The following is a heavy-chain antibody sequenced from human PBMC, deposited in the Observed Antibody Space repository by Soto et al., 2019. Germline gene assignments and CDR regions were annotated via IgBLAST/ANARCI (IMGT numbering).Heavy chain of an antibody. CDR1: GFTFSSYA. V-gene: IGHV3-23*01. Sequence: GGSLRLSCAASGFTFSSYAMSWVRQAPGKGLEWVSAISGSGGSTYYADSVKGRFTISRDNSKNTLYLQMNSLRAEDTAVYYCASWEYSSGWYKSREAFDIWGQGTMVTVSS. CDR3: ASWEYSSGWYKSREAFDI. J-gene: IGHJ3*02. CDR2: ISGSGGST. D-gene: IGHD6-19*01.